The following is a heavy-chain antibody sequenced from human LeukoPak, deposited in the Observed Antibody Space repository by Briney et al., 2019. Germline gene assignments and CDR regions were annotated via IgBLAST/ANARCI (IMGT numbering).Heavy chain of an antibody. CDR2: IIPIFGTA. Sequence: SVKVSCKASGGTFSSYAISWVRQAPGQGLEWMGRIIPIFGTANYAQKFQGRVTITADKSTSTAYMELSSLRSEDTAVYYCARGLHYYDSSGYPFDYWGQGTLVTVSS. J-gene: IGHJ4*02. D-gene: IGHD3-22*01. V-gene: IGHV1-69*06. CDR3: ARGLHYYDSSGYPFDY. CDR1: GGTFSSYA.